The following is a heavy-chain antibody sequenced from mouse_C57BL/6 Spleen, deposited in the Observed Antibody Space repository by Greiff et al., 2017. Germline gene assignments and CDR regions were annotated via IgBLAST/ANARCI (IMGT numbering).Heavy chain of an antibody. CDR2: IYPGDGDT. CDR3: ARVDYHEGAWFAY. V-gene: IGHV1-80*01. Sequence: QVQLQQSGAELVKPGASVKISYKASGYAFSSYWMNWVKQRPGKGLEWIGQIYPGDGDTHYHGKFKGKATLTADKSSSTAYMQLSSLTSEDSSVYFCARVDYHEGAWFAYWGQGTLVTVSA. J-gene: IGHJ3*01. D-gene: IGHD5-5*01. CDR1: GYAFSSYW.